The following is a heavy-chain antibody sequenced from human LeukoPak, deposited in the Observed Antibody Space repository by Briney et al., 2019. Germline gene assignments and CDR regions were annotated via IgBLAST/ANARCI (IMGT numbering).Heavy chain of an antibody. J-gene: IGHJ4*02. V-gene: IGHV3-30*03. Sequence: QAGGSLRLSCAASGFTFSSYGMHWVRQAPGKGREWVAFISSDGSNKYYADSVKGRFTISRDNSKNTLYLQMNSLRAEDTAVYYCDPHDSSSHFWGQGTLVSVSS. CDR1: GFTFSSYG. CDR2: ISSDGSNK. CDR3: DPHDSSSHF. D-gene: IGHD6-6*01.